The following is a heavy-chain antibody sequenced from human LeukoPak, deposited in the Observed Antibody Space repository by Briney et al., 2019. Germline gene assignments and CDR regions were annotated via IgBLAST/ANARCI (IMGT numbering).Heavy chain of an antibody. CDR2: INHSGST. D-gene: IGHD3-16*01. CDR3: ASTYERSLDY. CDR1: GGSFSGYY. J-gene: IGHJ4*02. Sequence: MPSETLSLTCAVYGGSFSGYYWSWIRQPPGKGLEWIGEINHSGSTNYNPSLKSRVTISVDTSKNQFSPKLSSVTAADTAVYYCASTYERSLDYWGQGTLVTVSS. V-gene: IGHV4-34*01.